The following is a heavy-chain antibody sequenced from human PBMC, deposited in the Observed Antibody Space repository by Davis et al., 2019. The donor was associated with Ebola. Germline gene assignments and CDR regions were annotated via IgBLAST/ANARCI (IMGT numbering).Heavy chain of an antibody. D-gene: IGHD5-24*01. CDR2: IYYSGTT. CDR1: GDSVRSHS. CDR3: ARVIGWEMVDNWFDP. V-gene: IGHV4-59*02. Sequence: PGGSLRLSCTVSGDSVRSHSWNWIRQAPGKGLEWIGHIYYSGTTNYNPSFDSRITISVDASKNQFSLTLRSVIIADTAVYYCARVIGWEMVDNWFDPWGQGTLVTVSS. J-gene: IGHJ5*02.